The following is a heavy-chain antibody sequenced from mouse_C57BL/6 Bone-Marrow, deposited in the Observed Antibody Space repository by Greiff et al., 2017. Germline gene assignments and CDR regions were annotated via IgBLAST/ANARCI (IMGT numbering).Heavy chain of an antibody. CDR2: INPNNGGT. Sequence: VQLQQSGPELVKPGASVKIPCKASGYTFTDYNMDWVKQSHGKSLEWIGDINPNNGGTIYNQKFKGTATLTVDKASSTAYMELRSLTSEDTAVYYCARGVGGPYYFYYWGQGTTLTVSS. J-gene: IGHJ2*01. CDR1: GYTFTDYN. V-gene: IGHV1-18*01. D-gene: IGHD1-1*02. CDR3: ARGVGGPYYFYY.